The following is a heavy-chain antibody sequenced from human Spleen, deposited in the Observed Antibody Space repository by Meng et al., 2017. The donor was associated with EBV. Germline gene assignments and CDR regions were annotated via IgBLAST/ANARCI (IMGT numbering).Heavy chain of an antibody. CDR3: AHLLTCGGDCYSWFAP. D-gene: IGHD2-21*01. J-gene: IGHJ5*02. CDR2: IYWNDDK. CDR1: GFSLSYDGVG. V-gene: IGHV2-5*01. Sequence: LKESGPTVVKPAQTLTLTCTFSGFSLSYDGVGVGWIRQPPGKALEWLALIYWNDDKRYSPSLKSRLTITKDTPKNQVLLAMTNVDPVDTATYYCAHLLTCGGDCYSWFAPWGQGTLVTVSS.